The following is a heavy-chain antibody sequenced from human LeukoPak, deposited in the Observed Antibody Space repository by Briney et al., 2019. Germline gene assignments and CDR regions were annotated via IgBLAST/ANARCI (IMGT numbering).Heavy chain of an antibody. CDR1: GGTFSCYY. J-gene: IGHJ5*02. D-gene: IGHD6-13*01. CDR3: ARGKRDSSWAHWFDP. Sequence: SETLSLTCAVYGGTFSCYYWSWIRQPPGKGLEWIGEINHSGSTNYNPSLKSRVTISVDTSKDHFSLKLSSVTAADTAVYYCARGKRDSSWAHWFDPWGQGTLVTVSS. CDR2: INHSGST. V-gene: IGHV4-34*01.